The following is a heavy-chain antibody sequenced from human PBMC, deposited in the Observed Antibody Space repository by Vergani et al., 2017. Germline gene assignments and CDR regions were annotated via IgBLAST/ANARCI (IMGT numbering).Heavy chain of an antibody. Sequence: QLQLQESGPGLVKPSETLSLTCTVSGGSISSSSYYWGWIRQPPGKGLEWIGSIYYSGSTYYNPSLKSRVTISVDTSKNQFSLKLSSVTAADTAMYYCARDYDFWSGYPPGDAFDIWGQGTMVTVSS. J-gene: IGHJ3*02. CDR2: IYYSGST. V-gene: IGHV4-39*07. D-gene: IGHD3-3*01. CDR3: ARDYDFWSGYPPGDAFDI. CDR1: GGSISSSSYY.